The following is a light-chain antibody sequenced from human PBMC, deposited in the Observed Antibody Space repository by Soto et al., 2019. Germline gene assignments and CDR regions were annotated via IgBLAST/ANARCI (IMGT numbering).Light chain of an antibody. Sequence: QSALTQPASVSGSPGQSITIPCTGSSSDIGNYNYVSWYQQQHPVKAPKLMIYDVSTRPSGVSIRFSGSKSGNTASLTISGLQAEDEAFYYCTSYTIATTWVFGGGTKLTVL. CDR3: TSYTIATTWV. CDR1: SSDIGNYNY. CDR2: DVS. V-gene: IGLV2-14*03. J-gene: IGLJ3*02.